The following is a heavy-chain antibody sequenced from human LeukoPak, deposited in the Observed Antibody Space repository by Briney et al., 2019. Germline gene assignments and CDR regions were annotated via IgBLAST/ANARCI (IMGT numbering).Heavy chain of an antibody. CDR2: ISSSGSTI. Sequence: GGSLRLSCAASGFTFSSYEMNWVPQAPGKGLEWVSYISSSGSTIYYADSVKGRFTISRDNAKNSLYLQMNSLRAEDTAVYYCARIQGDSVSIWGQGTLVTVSS. J-gene: IGHJ4*02. CDR1: GFTFSSYE. D-gene: IGHD2-21*02. V-gene: IGHV3-48*03. CDR3: ARIQGDSVSI.